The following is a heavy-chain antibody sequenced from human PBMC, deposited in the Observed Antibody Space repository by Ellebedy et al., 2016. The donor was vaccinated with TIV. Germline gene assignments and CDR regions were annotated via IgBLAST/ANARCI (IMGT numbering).Heavy chain of an antibody. CDR1: GFTFGDYG. Sequence: PGGSLRLSCAASGFTFGDYGMNWVRQVPGKGLEWVSGINWNGGSTGYADSVKGRFTVSRDNAKNSLYLQMNSLRVEDTALYYCARRDGVSFELDLWGQGALVTVSS. CDR2: INWNGGST. CDR3: ARRDGVSFELDL. D-gene: IGHD1-26*01. J-gene: IGHJ5*02. V-gene: IGHV3-20*04.